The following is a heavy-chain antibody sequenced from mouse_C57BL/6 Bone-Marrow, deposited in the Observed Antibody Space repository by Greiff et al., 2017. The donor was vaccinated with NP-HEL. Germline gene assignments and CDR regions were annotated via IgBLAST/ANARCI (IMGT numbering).Heavy chain of an antibody. J-gene: IGHJ3*01. CDR1: GYTFTSYW. V-gene: IGHV1-50*01. CDR2: IDPSDSYT. Sequence: QVQLQQPGAELVKPGASVKLSCKASGYTFTSYWMQWVKPRPGPGLEWIGEIDPSDSYTNYNQKFKGKATWTVDTASSTAYMQLSSLTSEDSAVYYCASEGETWFAYWGQGTLVTVSA. CDR3: ASEGETWFAY.